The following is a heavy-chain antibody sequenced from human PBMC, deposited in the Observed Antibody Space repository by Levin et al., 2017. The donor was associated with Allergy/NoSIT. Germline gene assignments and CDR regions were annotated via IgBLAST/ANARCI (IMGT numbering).Heavy chain of an antibody. V-gene: IGHV3-23*01. CDR2: VSNDGKYT. Sequence: GESLKISCAASGFTFSTYAMNWVRQAPGQGLEWVSSVSNDGKYTFYADFVEGRFTISRDNSKDTLYLRMNILRAEDTALYYCAKDDGAAYYSFDSWGQGTLVTVSS. D-gene: IGHD2-21*01. CDR1: GFTFSTYA. CDR3: AKDDGAAYYSFDS. J-gene: IGHJ4*02.